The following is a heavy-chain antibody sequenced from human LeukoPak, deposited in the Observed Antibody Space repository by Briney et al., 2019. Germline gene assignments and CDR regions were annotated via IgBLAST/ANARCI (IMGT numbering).Heavy chain of an antibody. J-gene: IGHJ4*02. CDR2: INHSGST. CDR3: ARLAHDILTGYGFDY. CDR1: GGSFSGYY. Sequence: SETLSLTCAVYGGSFSGYYWSWIRQPPGKGLEWIGEINHSGSTNYNPSLKSRVTISVDTSKNQFSLKLSSVTAADTAVYYCARLAHDILTGYGFDYWGQGTLVTVSS. D-gene: IGHD3-9*01. V-gene: IGHV4-34*01.